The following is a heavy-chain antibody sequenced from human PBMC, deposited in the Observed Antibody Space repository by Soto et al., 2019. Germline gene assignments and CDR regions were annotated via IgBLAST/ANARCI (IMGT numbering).Heavy chain of an antibody. V-gene: IGHV1-69*02. CDR1: GGTFRNYP. CDR3: ARGPLVVLNYFES. CDR2: IFPLTDIP. Sequence: QVQLVQYGTEVKKPGSSVKVSCKASGGTFRNYPINWVRQAPGQGLEWMGSIFPLTDIPDYAQNFQARLTISAEKPKSTDYIELSSLTSDDTAMYFCARGPLVVLNYFESWGQGTLVTVSS. J-gene: IGHJ4*02.